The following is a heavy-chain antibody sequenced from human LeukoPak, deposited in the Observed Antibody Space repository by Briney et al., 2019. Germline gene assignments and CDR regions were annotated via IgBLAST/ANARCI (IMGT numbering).Heavy chain of an antibody. D-gene: IGHD4-11*01. V-gene: IGHV1-18*01. Sequence: ASVKVSRKASGYTFTSYGISWVRQAPGQGLEWMGWISAYNGNTNYAQKLQGRVTMTTDTSTSTAYMELRSLRSDDTAVYYCARDLKTTVDYYYYYYMDVWGKGTTVTVSS. CDR1: GYTFTSYG. CDR3: ARDLKTTVDYYYYYYMDV. J-gene: IGHJ6*03. CDR2: ISAYNGNT.